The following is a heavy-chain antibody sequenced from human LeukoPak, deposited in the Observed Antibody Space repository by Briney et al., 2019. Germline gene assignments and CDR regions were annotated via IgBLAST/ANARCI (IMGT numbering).Heavy chain of an antibody. CDR3: AKAIAAGYMDV. V-gene: IGHV3-43*01. J-gene: IGHJ6*03. Sequence: GGSLRLSCAASGFTFSSYWMSWVRQAPGKGLEWVSLISWDGGSTYYADSVKGRFTISRDNSKNSLYLQMNSLRTEDTALYYCAKAIAAGYMDVWGKGTTVTVSS. D-gene: IGHD6-13*01. CDR2: ISWDGGST. CDR1: GFTFSSYW.